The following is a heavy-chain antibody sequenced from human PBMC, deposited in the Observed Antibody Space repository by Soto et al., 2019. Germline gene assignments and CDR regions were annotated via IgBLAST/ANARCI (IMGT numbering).Heavy chain of an antibody. V-gene: IGHV1-2*06. CDR3: ARDSFYDTEANWFDP. Sequence: GASVKVSCKASGYIFTDYYMHWVRQAPGQELGWMGRINPNSGGTNYAQKFQGRVTMTRDTSISTAYTELSSLRSEDTATYYCARDSFYDTEANWFDPWGQGTLVTV. CDR2: INPNSGGT. J-gene: IGHJ5*02. CDR1: GYIFTDYY. D-gene: IGHD3-22*01.